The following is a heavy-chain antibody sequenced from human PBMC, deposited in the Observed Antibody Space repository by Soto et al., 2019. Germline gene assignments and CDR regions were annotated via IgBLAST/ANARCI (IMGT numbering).Heavy chain of an antibody. V-gene: IGHV3-74*01. D-gene: IGHD6-19*01. CDR2: INSDGSST. Sequence: GGSLRLSCAASGFTFSSYWMHWVRQAPGKGLVWVSRINSDGSSTSYADSVKGRFTISRDNAKNTLYLQMNSLRAEDTAVYYCAREAMAGIYYYYYYMDVWGKGTTVTVSS. CDR3: AREAMAGIYYYYYYMDV. CDR1: GFTFSSYW. J-gene: IGHJ6*03.